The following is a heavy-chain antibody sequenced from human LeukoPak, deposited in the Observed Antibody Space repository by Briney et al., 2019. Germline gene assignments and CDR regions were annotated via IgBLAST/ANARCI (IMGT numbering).Heavy chain of an antibody. D-gene: IGHD6-6*01. J-gene: IGHJ4*02. V-gene: IGHV3-11*04. CDR2: ISSSGSTI. Sequence: GGSLRLSCAASGFTFSDYYMSWIRQAPGKGLEWVSYISSSGSTIYYADSVKGRFTISRDNAKNSLYLQMNSLRAEDTTVYCCAKVGSSIAARADYFDYWGQGTLVTVSS. CDR1: GFTFSDYY. CDR3: AKVGSSIAARADYFDY.